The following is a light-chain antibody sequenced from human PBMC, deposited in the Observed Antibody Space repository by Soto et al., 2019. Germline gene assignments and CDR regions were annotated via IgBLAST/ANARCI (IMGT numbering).Light chain of an antibody. V-gene: IGKV1-5*03. CDR3: QQYNSYSSWT. Sequence: DIQMTQSPSSLSASVGDRVTITCRASQGIGNDLGWYQQKPGKAPKLLIYKASSLESGVPSRFSGSGSGTEFTLTISSLQPDDFATYYCQQYNSYSSWTFGQGTKVDIK. J-gene: IGKJ1*01. CDR2: KAS. CDR1: QGIGND.